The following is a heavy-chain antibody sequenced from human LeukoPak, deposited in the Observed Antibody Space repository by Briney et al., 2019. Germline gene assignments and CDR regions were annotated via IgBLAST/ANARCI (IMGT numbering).Heavy chain of an antibody. CDR2: INPNSGGT. CDR3: ARVGIAARLRYYFDY. J-gene: IGHJ4*02. CDR1: GYTFTGYY. V-gene: IGHV1-2*02. D-gene: IGHD6-6*01. Sequence: ASVKVSCKASGYTFTGYYMHWVRQAPGQGLEWTGWINPNSGGTNYAQKFQGRVTMTRDTSISTAYMELSRLRSDDTAVYYCARVGIAARLRYYFDYWGQGTLVTVSS.